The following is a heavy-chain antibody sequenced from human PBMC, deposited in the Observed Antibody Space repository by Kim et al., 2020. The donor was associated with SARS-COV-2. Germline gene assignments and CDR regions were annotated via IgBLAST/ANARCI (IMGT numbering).Heavy chain of an antibody. V-gene: IGHV1-2*04. D-gene: IGHD2-2*01. J-gene: IGHJ6*02. CDR3: ARSGGDLEPQLLRKGYGMDV. CDR2: SGGT. Sequence: SGGTNYEQKFQGWVTMTRDTSISTAYMELSRLGSDDTAVYYCARSGGDLEPQLLRKGYGMDVWGQGTTVTVSS.